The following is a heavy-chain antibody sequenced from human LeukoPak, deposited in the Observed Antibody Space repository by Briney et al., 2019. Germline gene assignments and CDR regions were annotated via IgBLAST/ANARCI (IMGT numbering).Heavy chain of an antibody. CDR3: ARVKSTFWSGRFNWFDP. V-gene: IGHV4-59*01. J-gene: IGHJ5*02. CDR2: IYYSGST. D-gene: IGHD3-3*01. Sequence: SETLSLTCTVSGGSISSYYWSWIRQPPGKGLEWIGYIYYSGSTNYNPSLKRRVTISVDTSKNQFSLKLSSVTAADTAVYYCARVKSTFWSGRFNWFDPWGQGTLVTVSS. CDR1: GGSISSYY.